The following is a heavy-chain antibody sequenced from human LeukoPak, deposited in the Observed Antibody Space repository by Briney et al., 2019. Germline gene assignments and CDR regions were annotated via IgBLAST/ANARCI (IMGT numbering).Heavy chain of an antibody. CDR2: ISGDGGST. J-gene: IGHJ4*02. Sequence: GGSLRLSCAASGFTFDDYAMHWVRQAPGKGLEWVSLISGDGGSTYYADSVKGRFTISRDNSKNSLYLQMNSLRTEDTALYYCAKGYYGSGSYYPSGYWGQGTLVTVSP. CDR3: AKGYYGSGSYYPSGY. CDR1: GFTFDDYA. V-gene: IGHV3-43*02. D-gene: IGHD3-10*01.